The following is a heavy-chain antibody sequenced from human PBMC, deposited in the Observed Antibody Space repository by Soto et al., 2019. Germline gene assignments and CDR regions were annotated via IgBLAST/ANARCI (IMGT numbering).Heavy chain of an antibody. J-gene: IGHJ6*02. V-gene: IGHV3-30*03. D-gene: IGHD2-15*01. CDR3: ARDRATKYCSGGSCYRSGMDV. Sequence: AGGSLRLSCAASGFTFSSYGMHWVRQAPGKGLEWVAVISYDGSNKYYADSVKGRFTISRDNSKNTLYLQMNSLRAEDTAVYYCARDRATKYCSGGSCYRSGMDVWGQGTTVTVSS. CDR1: GFTFSSYG. CDR2: ISYDGSNK.